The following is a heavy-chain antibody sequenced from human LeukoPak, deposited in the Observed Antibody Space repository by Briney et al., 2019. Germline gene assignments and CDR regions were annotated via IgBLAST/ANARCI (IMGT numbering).Heavy chain of an antibody. CDR1: GGTFSSYA. J-gene: IGHJ6*04. CDR2: IIPIFATA. D-gene: IGHD4-11*01. V-gene: IGHV1-69*01. Sequence: GSSVKVSGKASGGTFSSYAISWVRQAPGQGLEWMGGIIPIFATANYAQKFQGRVTITADESTSTAYMELSSLRSEDTAVYYCARDPITVTTGGRYYYYGMDVWGKGTTVTVSS. CDR3: ARDPITVTTGGRYYYYGMDV.